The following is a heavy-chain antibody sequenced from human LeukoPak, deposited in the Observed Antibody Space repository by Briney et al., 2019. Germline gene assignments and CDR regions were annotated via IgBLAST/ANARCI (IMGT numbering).Heavy chain of an antibody. CDR1: GFSFSNYV. CDR2: IIGTGAGT. J-gene: IGHJ6*03. V-gene: IGHV3-23*01. Sequence: GGSLRLSCAASGFSFSNYVMTWVRQAPGKGLEWVSAIIGTGAGTYYADSVKGRFTISRDNSKNTLYLQMNSLRAEDTAVYYCAKGSPAMLYYCMDVWGKGTTVTVSS. CDR3: AKGSPAMLYYCMDV. D-gene: IGHD2-2*01.